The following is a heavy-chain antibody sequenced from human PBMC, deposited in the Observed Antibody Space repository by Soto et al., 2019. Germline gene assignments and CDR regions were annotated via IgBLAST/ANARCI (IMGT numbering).Heavy chain of an antibody. CDR3: ARDSSYYDFWSGYYPFDY. D-gene: IGHD3-3*01. Sequence: NPGGSLRLSCAASGFTFSSYSMNWVRQAPGKGLEWVSSISSSSSYIYYADSVKGRFTISRDNAKNSLYLQMNSLRAEDTAVYYCARDSSYYDFWSGYYPFDYWGQGTLVTVSS. V-gene: IGHV3-21*01. J-gene: IGHJ4*02. CDR2: ISSSSSYI. CDR1: GFTFSSYS.